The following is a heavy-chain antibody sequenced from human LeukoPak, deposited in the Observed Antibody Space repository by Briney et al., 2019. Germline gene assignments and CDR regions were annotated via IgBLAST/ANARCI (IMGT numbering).Heavy chain of an antibody. CDR3: AVDAYLGGHLGNWFDP. CDR1: GGTFSSYA. V-gene: IGHV1-69*01. CDR2: IIPIFGTA. Sequence: SVKVSCKASGGTFSSYAISWVRQAPGQGLEWVGGIIPIFGTANYAQKFQGRVTITADESTSTAYMELSSLRSEDTAVYYCAVDAYLGGHLGNWFDPWGQGTLVTVSS. D-gene: IGHD2-21*01. J-gene: IGHJ5*02.